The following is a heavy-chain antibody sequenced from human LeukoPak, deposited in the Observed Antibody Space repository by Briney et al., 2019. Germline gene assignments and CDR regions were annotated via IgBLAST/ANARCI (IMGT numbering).Heavy chain of an antibody. D-gene: IGHD2-21*01. Sequence: SETLSLTCTVSGGSIGSGYYWAWIRQPPGKGLEWIGEIYHNGYTRYNPSLESRVTISVATSKIQFSLELTSVTAADTAVYYCARGDSYAYGPYSYYYPMDVWGHGTTVTVSS. V-gene: IGHV4-34*01. CDR3: ARGDSYAYGPYSYYYPMDV. J-gene: IGHJ6*02. CDR1: GGSIGSGYY. CDR2: IYHNGYT.